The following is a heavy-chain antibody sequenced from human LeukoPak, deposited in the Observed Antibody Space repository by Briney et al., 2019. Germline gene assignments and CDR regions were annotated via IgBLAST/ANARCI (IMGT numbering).Heavy chain of an antibody. CDR2: IFPIFGTA. CDR3: ARTRVVRGVIRDFDY. J-gene: IGHJ4*02. D-gene: IGHD3-10*01. V-gene: IGHV1-69*05. CDR1: GGTFISYA. Sequence: GASVKVSCKASGGTFISYAISWVRQAPGQGLEWRGGIFPIFGTATYAQKFQGRVTITTDESTSPAYMELSSLRSEDTAVYYCARTRVVRGVIRDFDYWGQGTLVTVSS.